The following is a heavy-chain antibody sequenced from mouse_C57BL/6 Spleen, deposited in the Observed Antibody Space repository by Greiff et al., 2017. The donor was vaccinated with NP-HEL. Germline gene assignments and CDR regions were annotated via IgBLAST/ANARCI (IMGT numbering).Heavy chain of an antibody. Sequence: DVMLVESGGDLVKPGGSLKLSCAASGFTFSSYGMSWVRQTPDKRLEWVATISSGGSYTYYPDSVKGRFTISRDNAKNTLYLQMSSLKSEDTAMYYCARLYGSSLYYAMDYWGQGTSVTVSS. V-gene: IGHV5-6*02. D-gene: IGHD1-1*01. CDR3: ARLYGSSLYYAMDY. CDR1: GFTFSSYG. CDR2: ISSGGSYT. J-gene: IGHJ4*01.